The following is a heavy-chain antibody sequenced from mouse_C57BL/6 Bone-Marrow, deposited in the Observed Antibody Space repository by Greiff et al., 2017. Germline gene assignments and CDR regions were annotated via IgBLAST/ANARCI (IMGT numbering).Heavy chain of an antibody. CDR2: INPYNGGT. CDR1: GYTFTDYY. Sequence: SGPVLVKPGASVKMSCKASGYTFTDYYMNWVKQSHGKSLEWIGVINPYNGGTSYNQKFKGKATLTVDKSSSTAYMELNSLTSEDSAVYYCAPYYGSSYRYYAMDYWGQGTSVTVSS. CDR3: APYYGSSYRYYAMDY. D-gene: IGHD1-1*01. J-gene: IGHJ4*01. V-gene: IGHV1-19*01.